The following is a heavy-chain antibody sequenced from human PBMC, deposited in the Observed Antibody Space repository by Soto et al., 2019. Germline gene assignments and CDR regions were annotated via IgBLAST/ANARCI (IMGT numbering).Heavy chain of an antibody. J-gene: IGHJ4*02. CDR1: GFTFSSYA. V-gene: IGHV3-23*01. CDR2: ISGNGGST. CDR3: AKAEIELWFSYFDH. D-gene: IGHD5-18*01. Sequence: PGGSLRLSCEASGFTFSSYALSWVLQTPGKGLEWVASISGNGGSTYFADSVKGRFTISRDNSKNTLFLEMNSLRDEDTAVYYCAKAEIELWFSYFDHWGQGP.